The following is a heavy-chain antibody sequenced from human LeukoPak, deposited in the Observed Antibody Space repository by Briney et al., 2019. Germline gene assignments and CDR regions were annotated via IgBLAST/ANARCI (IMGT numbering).Heavy chain of an antibody. D-gene: IGHD1-26*01. CDR3: ARDPYSGSYGNYYYYFMDV. Sequence: PGGSLRLSCAASGCTFSSYNMNWVRQAPGKGLEWVSSITSGSSYIYYADSVKGRFTISRDNAKNSLYLQMNSLRAEDTAVYYCARDPYSGSYGNYYYYFMDVWGKGPRSPSP. V-gene: IGHV3-21*01. CDR2: ITSGSSYI. J-gene: IGHJ6*03. CDR1: GCTFSSYN.